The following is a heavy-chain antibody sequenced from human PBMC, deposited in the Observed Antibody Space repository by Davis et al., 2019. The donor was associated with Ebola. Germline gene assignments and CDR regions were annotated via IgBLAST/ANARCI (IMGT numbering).Heavy chain of an antibody. J-gene: IGHJ4*02. V-gene: IGHV3-43*02. CDR2: INGDGTLT. D-gene: IGHD2-21*02. CDR1: GLTFDDYA. CDR3: GKAACGGDCRVVDF. Sequence: GESLKISCAASGLTFDDYAMHWVRQAPGKGLECVSLINGDGTLTYYADSVKGRFTISRDSSKNSLYLHMNSLTSDDTALYYCGKAACGGDCRVVDFWGQGTRVTVSA.